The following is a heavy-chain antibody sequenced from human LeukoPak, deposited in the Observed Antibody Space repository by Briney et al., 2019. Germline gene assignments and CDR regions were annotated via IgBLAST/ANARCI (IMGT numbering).Heavy chain of an antibody. Sequence: AGGSLRLSCAASGFTFSRYWMSWVRQAPGKGLEWVANIKQDGSEKDYVDSVKGRFTISRDNAKNSLYLQMNSLTAEDTAVYYCARVRVGATTEFDYWGQGTLVTVSS. J-gene: IGHJ4*02. CDR1: GFTFSRYW. V-gene: IGHV3-7*01. D-gene: IGHD1-26*01. CDR2: IKQDGSEK. CDR3: ARVRVGATTEFDY.